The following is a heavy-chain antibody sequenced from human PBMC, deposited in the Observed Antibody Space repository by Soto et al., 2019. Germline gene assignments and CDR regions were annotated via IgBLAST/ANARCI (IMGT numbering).Heavy chain of an antibody. J-gene: IGHJ4*02. D-gene: IGHD5-12*01. V-gene: IGHV1-69*12. CDR3: ASGGSRLVATEY. Sequence: QVQLVQSGAEVKKPGSSVKVSCKASGGTFSSYAISWVRQAPGQGLEWMGGIIPIFGTANYAQKFQGRVXIXEXXSTSTAYMERSSLRSEDTAVYYCASGGSRLVATEYWGQGTLVTVSS. CDR1: GGTFSSYA. CDR2: IIPIFGTA.